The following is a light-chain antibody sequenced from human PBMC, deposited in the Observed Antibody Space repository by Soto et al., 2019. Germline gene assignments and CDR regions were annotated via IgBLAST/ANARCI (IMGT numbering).Light chain of an antibody. CDR2: TRS. V-gene: IGKV2-40*01. CDR1: QSLFDSDDGNTY. J-gene: IGKJ3*01. Sequence: DIVMTQTPLSLPVTPGEPASISCRSSQSLFDSDDGNTYLDWYLQKPGQCPQLLICTRSYRASGVPDRFSGSGSGADFTLKISRLEAEDVGVYYCMQRIEFPSPTYGPGTKVDIK. CDR3: MQRIEFPSPT.